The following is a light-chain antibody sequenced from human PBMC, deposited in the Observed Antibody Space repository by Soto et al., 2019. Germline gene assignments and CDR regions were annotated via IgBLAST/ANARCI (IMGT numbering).Light chain of an antibody. CDR1: QSVSSD. CDR2: GAS. Sequence: EIVMTQSPFTLSVSLGESATLSCWASQSVSSDLAWYQQRPGQAPRLLIYGASTRASGIPARFSGSGSGTDFTLTISSLQAEDFAVYYCQQYNNWWTFGQGTKVEVE. J-gene: IGKJ1*01. CDR3: QQYNNWWT. V-gene: IGKV3-15*01.